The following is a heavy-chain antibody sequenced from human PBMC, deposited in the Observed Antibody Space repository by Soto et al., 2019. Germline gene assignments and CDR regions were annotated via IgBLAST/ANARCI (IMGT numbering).Heavy chain of an antibody. CDR1: GGSFSGYY. V-gene: IGHV4-34*01. CDR2: INHSGST. CDR3: ARSTQNSSSWSGDY. J-gene: IGHJ4*02. Sequence: SETLSLTCAVYGGSFSGYYWSWIRQPPGKGLEWIGEINHSGSTNYNPSLKSRVTISVDRSKNQFSLKLSSVTAADTAVYYCARSTQNSSSWSGDYWGQGTLVTVYS. D-gene: IGHD6-13*01.